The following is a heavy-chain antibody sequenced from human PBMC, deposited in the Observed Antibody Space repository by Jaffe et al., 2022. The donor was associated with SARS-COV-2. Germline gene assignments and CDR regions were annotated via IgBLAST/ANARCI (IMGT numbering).Heavy chain of an antibody. Sequence: QVQLVQSGAEVKKPGSSVKVSCKASGGTFSSYAISWVRQAPGQGLEWMGGIIPIFGTANYAQKFQGRVTITADESTSTAYMELSSLRSEDTAVYYCARVEPAGLRFLESRGYGMDVWGQGTTVTVSS. CDR2: IIPIFGTA. V-gene: IGHV1-69*01. J-gene: IGHJ6*02. CDR3: ARVEPAGLRFLESRGYGMDV. CDR1: GGTFSSYA. D-gene: IGHD3-3*01.